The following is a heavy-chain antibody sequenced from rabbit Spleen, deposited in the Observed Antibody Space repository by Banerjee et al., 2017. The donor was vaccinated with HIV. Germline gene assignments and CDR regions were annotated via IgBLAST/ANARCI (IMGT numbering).Heavy chain of an antibody. Sequence: QSLEESGGDLVKPGASLTLTCTASGFSFSSSDYMCWVRQAPGKGLEWIACIDTGSSSDFTYSATWAKGRFTCSKTSSTTVTLQMTSLTVADTATYFCARDTGSSFSSYGMDLWGPGTLVTVS. CDR1: GFSFSSSDY. D-gene: IGHD8-1*01. J-gene: IGHJ6*01. CDR3: ARDTGSSFSSYGMDL. CDR2: IDTGSSSDFT. V-gene: IGHV1S40*01.